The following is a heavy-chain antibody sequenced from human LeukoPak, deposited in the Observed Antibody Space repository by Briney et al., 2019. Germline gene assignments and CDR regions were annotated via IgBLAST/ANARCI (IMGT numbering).Heavy chain of an antibody. J-gene: IGHJ4*02. CDR2: ISWNSGSI. CDR3: AKVFGSYVPAAFFDY. Sequence: GGSLRLSCAASGFTVSSNYMSWVRQAPGKGLEWVSGISWNSGSIGYADSVKGRFTISRDNAKNSLYLQMNSLRAEDTALYYCAKVFGSYVPAAFFDYWGQGTLVTVSS. CDR1: GFTVSSNY. D-gene: IGHD2-2*01. V-gene: IGHV3-9*01.